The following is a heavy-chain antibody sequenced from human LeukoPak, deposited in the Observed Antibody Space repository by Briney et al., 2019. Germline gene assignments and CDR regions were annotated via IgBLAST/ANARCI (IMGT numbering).Heavy chain of an antibody. CDR3: AELGITMIGGV. V-gene: IGHV3-30*02. Sequence: GGSLRLSCAASGFSFSSYGMHWLRQAPGKGLEWVAFIRNDGSNTYYADSVKGRFTISRDNSKNTLYLQMSSLRAEDTAVYYCAELGITMIGGVWGKGTTVTISS. CDR2: IRNDGSNT. D-gene: IGHD3-10*02. J-gene: IGHJ6*04. CDR1: GFSFSSYG.